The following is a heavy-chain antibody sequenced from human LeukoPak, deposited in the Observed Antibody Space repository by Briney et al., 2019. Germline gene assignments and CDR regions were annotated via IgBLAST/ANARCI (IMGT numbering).Heavy chain of an antibody. J-gene: IGHJ4*02. V-gene: IGHV3-30*02. Sequence: GGSLRLSCAASGFTFSSHGMHWVRQAPGKGLEWVTFIRSDGSSNYYGDSVKGRFTLSRDNSKNTLYLQMNSLRAGDTAVYYCAKPHFDDWGQGTLVTVSS. CDR2: IRSDGSSN. CDR1: GFTFSSHG. CDR3: AKPHFDD.